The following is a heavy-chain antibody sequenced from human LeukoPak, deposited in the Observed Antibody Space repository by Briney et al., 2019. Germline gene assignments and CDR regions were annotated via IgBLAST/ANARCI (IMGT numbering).Heavy chain of an antibody. V-gene: IGHV3-66*01. D-gene: IGHD1-7*01. CDR2: IYSGGNT. CDR3: ARGLGTATLGGH. CDR1: GFTVSSNY. Sequence: GGSLRLSCAASGFTVSSNYMSWVRQAPGKGLEWVSVIYSGGNTYNADSVKGRFSISRDNSKNTLYLQMNSLRAEDTAVYYCARGLGTATLGGHWGQGTLVTVSS. J-gene: IGHJ4*02.